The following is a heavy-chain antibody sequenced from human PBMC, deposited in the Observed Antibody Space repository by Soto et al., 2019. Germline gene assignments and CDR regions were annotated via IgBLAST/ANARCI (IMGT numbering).Heavy chain of an antibody. CDR2: MNPNSGNT. Sequence: ASVKVSCKASGYTFTSYDINWVRQATGQGLEWMGWMNPNSGNTGYAQKFQGRVTMTRNTSISTAYMELSSLRSEDTAVYYCARTGMYDYIWGIGAHLAFDIWGQGTMVTVSS. V-gene: IGHV1-8*01. J-gene: IGHJ3*02. D-gene: IGHD3-16*01. CDR3: ARTGMYDYIWGIGAHLAFDI. CDR1: GYTFTSYD.